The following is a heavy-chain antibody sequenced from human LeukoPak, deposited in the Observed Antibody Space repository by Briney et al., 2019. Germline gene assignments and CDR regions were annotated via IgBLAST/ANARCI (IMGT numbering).Heavy chain of an antibody. CDR1: GGSISSGDYY. V-gene: IGHV4-31*03. J-gene: IGHJ6*02. CDR2: IYYSGST. CDR3: ARDRGYSSSYYYSMDV. D-gene: IGHD5-18*01. Sequence: SETLSLTCTVSGGSISSGDYYWSWIRQHPGKGLEWIAYIYYSGSTYYNPSLKSRVAISVDTSKNQFSLKLSSVTAADTAVYYCARDRGYSSSYYYSMDVWGQGTTVTVSS.